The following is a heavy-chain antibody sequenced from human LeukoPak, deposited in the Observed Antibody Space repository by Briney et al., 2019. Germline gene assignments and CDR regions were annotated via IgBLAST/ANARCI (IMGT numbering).Heavy chain of an antibody. D-gene: IGHD3-10*01. CDR2: ISGSGGST. V-gene: IGHV3-23*01. CDR3: AKGGSGSSHRGVFDY. J-gene: IGHJ4*02. CDR1: GLSFGTYA. Sequence: GGSLRLSCAASGLSFGTYAMSWVRQAPGKGLEWVSLISGSGGSTYNADSVKGRFTTSRDNSKNTLYLQMNSLRPEETAVYYCAKGGSGSSHRGVFDYWGQGSLVSVSS.